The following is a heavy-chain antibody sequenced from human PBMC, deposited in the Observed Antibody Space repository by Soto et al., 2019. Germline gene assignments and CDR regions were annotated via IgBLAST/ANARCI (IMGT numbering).Heavy chain of an antibody. CDR2: ISDSGGST. D-gene: IGHD3-10*01. CDR1: GFTFSSNA. Sequence: EVQLLESGGGLVQPGGSLRLSCEASGFTFSSNAMTWVRQAPGKGLEWVSAISDSGGSTYYAYYLAGRFTISRDNSRHKRYLQMNSVRSEDPAIYYGAKAVGRDFSDFDSWGQGNHVTVSS. CDR3: AKAVGRDFSDFDS. V-gene: IGHV3-23*01. J-gene: IGHJ4*02.